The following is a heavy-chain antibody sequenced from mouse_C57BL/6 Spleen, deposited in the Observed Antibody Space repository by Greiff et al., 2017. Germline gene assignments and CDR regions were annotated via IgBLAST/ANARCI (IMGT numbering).Heavy chain of an antibody. Sequence: QVQLKQSGPELVKPGASVKISCKASGYAFSSSWMNWVKQRPGKGLEWIGRIYPGDGDTNYNGKFKGKATLTADKSSSTAYMQLSSLTSEDSAVYFCARTGSSVGSLYWYFDVWGTGTTVTVSS. V-gene: IGHV1-82*01. D-gene: IGHD1-1*01. CDR1: GYAFSSSW. CDR3: ARTGSSVGSLYWYFDV. CDR2: IYPGDGDT. J-gene: IGHJ1*03.